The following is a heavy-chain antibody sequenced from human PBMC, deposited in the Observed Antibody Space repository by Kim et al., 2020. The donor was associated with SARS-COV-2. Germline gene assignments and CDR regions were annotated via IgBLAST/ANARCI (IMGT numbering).Heavy chain of an antibody. Sequence: ASVKVSCKASGYTFTGYYMHWVRQAPGQGLEWMGWINPNSGGTNYAQKFQGRVTMTRDTSISTAYMELSRLRSDDTAVYYCAQSPLFPGYSSSWPFDYWGQGTLVTVSS. CDR3: AQSPLFPGYSSSWPFDY. D-gene: IGHD6-13*01. J-gene: IGHJ4*02. V-gene: IGHV1-2*02. CDR1: GYTFTGYY. CDR2: INPNSGGT.